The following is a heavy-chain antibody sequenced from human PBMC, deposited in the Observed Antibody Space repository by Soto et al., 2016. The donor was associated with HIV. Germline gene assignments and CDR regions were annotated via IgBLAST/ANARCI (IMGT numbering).Heavy chain of an antibody. CDR2: INPSGGNT. CDR1: GYTFTSYY. CDR3: ARGQGSGWYKFDY. Sequence: QVQLVQSGAEVKKPGASVKVSCKASGYTFTSYYIHWVRQAPGQGLEWMGIINPSGGNTNYAQKFQGRVTMTRDTSTSTVYMELSSLRSEDTAVYYCARGQGSGWYKFDYWGQGTLVTVSS. D-gene: IGHD6-19*01. J-gene: IGHJ4*02. V-gene: IGHV1-46*01.